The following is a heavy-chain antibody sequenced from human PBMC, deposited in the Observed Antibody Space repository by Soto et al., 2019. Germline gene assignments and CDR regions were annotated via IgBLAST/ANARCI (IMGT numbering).Heavy chain of an antibody. CDR3: ARHTSFGSSHYYYYGMDV. J-gene: IGHJ6*02. CDR1: GGSIGSSSYY. D-gene: IGHD5-18*01. Sequence: SETLSLTCTVSGGSIGSSSYYWGWIRQPPGKGLEWIGSIYYSGSTYYNPSLKSRVTISVDTSKNQFSLKLSSVTAAGTAVYYCARHTSFGSSHYYYYGMDVWGQGTTVTVSS. V-gene: IGHV4-39*01. CDR2: IYYSGST.